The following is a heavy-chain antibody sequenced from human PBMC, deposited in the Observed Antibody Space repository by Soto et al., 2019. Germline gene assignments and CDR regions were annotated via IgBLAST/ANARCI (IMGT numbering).Heavy chain of an antibody. V-gene: IGHV3-11*06. CDR1: GFTFSDYY. D-gene: IGHD6-19*01. CDR2: ISSSSSYT. CDR3: ARDRTAVAGVQDPTKP. J-gene: IGHJ4*02. Sequence: GGSLRLSCAASGFTFSDYYMSWIRQAPGKGLEWVSYISSSSSYTNYADSVKGRFTISRDNAKNSLYLQMNSLRAEDTAVYYCARDRTAVAGVQDPTKPWGQGTLVTVSS.